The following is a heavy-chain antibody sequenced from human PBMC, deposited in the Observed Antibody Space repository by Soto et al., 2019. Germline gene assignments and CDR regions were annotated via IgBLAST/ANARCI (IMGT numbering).Heavy chain of an antibody. V-gene: IGHV1-3*01. CDR2: INAGNGNT. CDR3: ARSIAAAGTSFDY. CDR1: GCTFTSYA. Sequence: ASVKVSCKASGCTFTSYAMHWVRQAPGQRLEWMGWINAGNGNTKYSQKFQGRVTITRDTSASTAYMELSSLRSEDTAVYYCARSIAAAGTSFDYWGQGTLVTVSS. J-gene: IGHJ4*02. D-gene: IGHD6-13*01.